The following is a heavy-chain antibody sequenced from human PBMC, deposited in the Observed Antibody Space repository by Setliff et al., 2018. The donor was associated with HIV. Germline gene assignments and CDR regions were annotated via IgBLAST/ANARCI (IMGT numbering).Heavy chain of an antibody. Sequence: SCAASGFTFNSYGMHWVRQAPGKGLEWVALIWYDASKKEYAESVKGRFNILRDDSKKTVDLQMSSLRADDTAVYYCVKDVVKFWSGSGALDFWGPGTLVTVSS. V-gene: IGHV3-33*06. J-gene: IGHJ4*02. CDR3: VKDVVKFWSGSGALDF. CDR1: GFTFNSYG. D-gene: IGHD3-3*01. CDR2: IWYDASKK.